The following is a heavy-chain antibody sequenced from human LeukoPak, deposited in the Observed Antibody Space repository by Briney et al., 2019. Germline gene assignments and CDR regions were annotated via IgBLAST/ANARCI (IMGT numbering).Heavy chain of an antibody. CDR1: GGSFSGYY. D-gene: IGHD3-10*01. CDR3: AREGMSKSGSFDY. CDR2: INHSGST. J-gene: IGHJ4*02. Sequence: SETLSLTCAVYGGSFSGYYWSWIRQPPGKGLEWIGEINHSGSTNYNPSLKSRVTISVDTSKNQFSLKLSSVTAADTAVYYCAREGMSKSGSFDYWGRGTLVTVSS. V-gene: IGHV4-34*01.